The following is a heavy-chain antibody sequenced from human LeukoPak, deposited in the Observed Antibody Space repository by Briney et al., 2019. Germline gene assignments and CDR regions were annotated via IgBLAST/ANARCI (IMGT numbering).Heavy chain of an antibody. J-gene: IGHJ4*02. CDR3: AVGKYYYDSSGYYYY. CDR2: INPNSGGT. CDR1: GYTFTGYY. V-gene: IGHV1-2*04. D-gene: IGHD3-22*01. Sequence: ASVKVSCKASGYTFTGYYMHWVRQAPGQGPEWMGWINPNSGGTNYAQKFQGWVTMTRDTSISTAYMELSRLRSDDTAVYYCAVGKYYYDSSGYYYYWGQGTLVTVSP.